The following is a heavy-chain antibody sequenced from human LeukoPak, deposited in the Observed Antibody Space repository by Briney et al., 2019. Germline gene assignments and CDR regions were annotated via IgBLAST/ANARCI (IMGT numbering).Heavy chain of an antibody. CDR2: ISGSGGST. Sequence: GGSLRLSCAASGLTFDNYAVSWVRQAPGKGLEWVSTISGSGGSTYYSDSVKGRFTISRDNSKNTLYLQMNSLRAEDTALYYCAKDSTFYPPPATFHHWGQGTLVTVSS. CDR3: AKDSTFYPPPATFHH. V-gene: IGHV3-23*01. J-gene: IGHJ5*02. CDR1: GLTFDNYA. D-gene: IGHD2-2*01.